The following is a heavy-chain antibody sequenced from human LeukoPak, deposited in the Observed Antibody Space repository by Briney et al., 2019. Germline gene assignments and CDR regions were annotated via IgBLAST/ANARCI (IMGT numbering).Heavy chain of an antibody. CDR3: ARGRNYYGSGSYYTPFAY. CDR1: GGSFSGYY. CDR2: INHSGST. D-gene: IGHD3-10*01. J-gene: IGHJ4*02. Sequence: SETLSLTCAVYGGSFSGYYWSWIRQLPGKGLEWIGEINHSGSTNYNPSLKSRVTISVDTSKNQFSLKLSSVTAADTAVYYCARGRNYYGSGSYYTPFAYWGQGTLVTVSS. V-gene: IGHV4-34*01.